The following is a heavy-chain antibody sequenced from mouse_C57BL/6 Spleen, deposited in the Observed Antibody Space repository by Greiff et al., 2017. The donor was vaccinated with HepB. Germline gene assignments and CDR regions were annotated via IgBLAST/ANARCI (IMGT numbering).Heavy chain of an antibody. D-gene: IGHD2-4*01. CDR1: GFNIKNTY. CDR3: ARDYDYDEGNYFDY. J-gene: IGHJ2*01. V-gene: IGHV14-3*01. Sequence: VQLKESVAELVRPGASVKLSCTASGFNIKNTYMHWVKQRPEQGLEWIGRIDPANGNTKYAPKFQGKATITADTSSNTAYLQLSSLTSEDTAIYYCARDYDYDEGNYFDYWGQGTTLTVSS. CDR2: IDPANGNT.